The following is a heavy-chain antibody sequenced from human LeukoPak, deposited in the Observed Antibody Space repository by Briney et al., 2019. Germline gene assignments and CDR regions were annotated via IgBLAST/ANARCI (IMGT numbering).Heavy chain of an antibody. Sequence: GGSQRLSCAASGFTFSSYVMSWVRQAPGKGLEWVSSISGSGDSTYYADSVKGRFTISRDNSKNTLYLQMNSLRAEDTAVYYCAKDRKGYYGSGSWYYFDYWGQGTLVTVSS. D-gene: IGHD3-10*01. CDR1: GFTFSSYV. J-gene: IGHJ4*02. CDR3: AKDRKGYYGSGSWYYFDY. CDR2: ISGSGDST. V-gene: IGHV3-23*01.